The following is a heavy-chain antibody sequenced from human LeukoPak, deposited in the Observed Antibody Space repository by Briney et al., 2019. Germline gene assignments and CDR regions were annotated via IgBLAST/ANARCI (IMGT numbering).Heavy chain of an antibody. CDR2: IIPIFGTA. V-gene: IGHV1-69*05. Sequence: PVKVSCKASGGTFSSYAISWVRQAPGQGLEWMGRIIPIFGTANYAQKFQGRVTITTDESTSTAYMELSSLRSEDTAVYYCARDTYYYDSSDDYWGQGTLVTVSS. J-gene: IGHJ4*02. CDR3: ARDTYYYDSSDDY. D-gene: IGHD3-22*01. CDR1: GGTFSSYA.